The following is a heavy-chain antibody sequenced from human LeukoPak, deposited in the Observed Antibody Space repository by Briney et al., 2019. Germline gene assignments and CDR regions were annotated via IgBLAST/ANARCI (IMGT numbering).Heavy chain of an antibody. CDR1: GGSISSSSYY. Sequence: SETLSLTCTVSGGSISSSSYYWGWIRQPPGKGLEWIGNIYYSGSTNYNPSLKSRVTISVDKSKNQFSLKLSSVTAADTAVYYCASYYDSSSLTEDAFDIWGQGTMVTVSS. CDR2: IYYSGST. V-gene: IGHV4-39*07. D-gene: IGHD3-22*01. J-gene: IGHJ3*02. CDR3: ASYYDSSSLTEDAFDI.